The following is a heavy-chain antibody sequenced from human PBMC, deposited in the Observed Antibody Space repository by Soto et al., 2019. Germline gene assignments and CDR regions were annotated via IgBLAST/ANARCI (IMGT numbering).Heavy chain of an antibody. J-gene: IGHJ3*02. V-gene: IGHV3-30-3*01. CDR1: GFTFSSYA. D-gene: IGHD5-18*01. Sequence: QVQLVESGGGVVQPGRSLRLSCAASGFTFSSYAMHWVRQAPGKGLEWVAVISYDGSNKYYADSVKGRFTISRDNSKNTHYLHINSLRAEDTAVYYCARSGYSYGAKGAFDIWGQGTMVTVSS. CDR3: ARSGYSYGAKGAFDI. CDR2: ISYDGSNK.